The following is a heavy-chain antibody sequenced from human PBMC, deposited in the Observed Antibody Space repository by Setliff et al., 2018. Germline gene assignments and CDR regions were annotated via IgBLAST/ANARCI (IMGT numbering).Heavy chain of an antibody. D-gene: IGHD4-4*01. CDR3: GRDDDTTSHYSILNF. CDR2: FWADGNRR. CDR1: GFILRNYG. V-gene: IGHV3-33*08. J-gene: IGHJ3*01. Sequence: GGSLRLSCTASGFILRNYGIHWVRQAPGKGLEWVAVFWADGNRRFYADSVKGRFTVSRDLSMDTVFLQMDSLRAEDTALYYCGRDDDTTSHYSILNFWGQGTRVTV.